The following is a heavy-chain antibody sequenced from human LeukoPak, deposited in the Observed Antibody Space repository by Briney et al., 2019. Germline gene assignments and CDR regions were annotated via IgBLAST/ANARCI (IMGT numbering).Heavy chain of an antibody. D-gene: IGHD5-24*01. Sequence: ASVRVSCKTTGFTFKDYYIHWVRQAPGQGLEWMGWLNPYSGGTNYAQKFQGRVTLTRDTSITTAYMDLSSLTSDDTAVYYCARAPQKMATMIDAFDIWGQGTMVTVSS. CDR1: GFTFKDYY. J-gene: IGHJ3*02. CDR2: LNPYSGGT. CDR3: ARAPQKMATMIDAFDI. V-gene: IGHV1-2*02.